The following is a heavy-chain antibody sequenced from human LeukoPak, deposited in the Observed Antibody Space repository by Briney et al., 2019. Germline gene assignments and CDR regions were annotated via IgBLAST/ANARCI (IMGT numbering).Heavy chain of an antibody. D-gene: IGHD5-24*01. CDR2: IKQDGSEK. Sequence: GGSLRLSCAASGFTFSSYWMNWVRQAPGKGLEWVANIKQDGSEKYYVDSVKGRFTISRDNAKNSLYLQMNSLRAEDTAVYYCARDGSRDGYAGFYYWGQGTLVTVSS. CDR3: ARDGSRDGYAGFYY. V-gene: IGHV3-7*01. J-gene: IGHJ4*02. CDR1: GFTFSSYW.